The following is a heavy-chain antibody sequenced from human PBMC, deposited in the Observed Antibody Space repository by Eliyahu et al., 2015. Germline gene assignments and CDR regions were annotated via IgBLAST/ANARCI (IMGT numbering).Heavy chain of an antibody. CDR2: ISYSSSTI. D-gene: IGHD4-17*01. Sequence: EVQLVESGGGLVQPGGSLRLSCAASGFXFXSXXMNWVRQAPGKGLGWISYISYSSSTIYYADSLKGRFTISRDNAKNSLYLQMNSLRDEDTAVYYCARVPLYGDYTRQPHFDYWGQGTLVTVSS. J-gene: IGHJ4*02. CDR3: ARVPLYGDYTRQPHFDY. V-gene: IGHV3-48*02. CDR1: GFXFXSXX.